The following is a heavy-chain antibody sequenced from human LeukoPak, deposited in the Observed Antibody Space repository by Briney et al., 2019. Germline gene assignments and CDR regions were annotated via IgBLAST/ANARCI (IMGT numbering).Heavy chain of an antibody. CDR3: ARDLGLRGYSGYDDASDI. V-gene: IGHV1-69*01. Sequence: SVKVSCKASGGTFSSYAISWVRQAPGQGLEWMGGIIPIFTTANYAQKFQGRVTTTADESTSTAYMELSSLRSEDTAVYYCARDLGLRGYSGYDDASDIWGQGTMVTVSS. J-gene: IGHJ3*02. CDR1: GGTFSSYA. CDR2: IIPIFTTA. D-gene: IGHD5-12*01.